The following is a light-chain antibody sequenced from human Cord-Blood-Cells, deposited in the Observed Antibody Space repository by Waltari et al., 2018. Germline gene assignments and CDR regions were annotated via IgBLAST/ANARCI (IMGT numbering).Light chain of an antibody. CDR1: QGISSY. CDR3: QQYYSYPYT. J-gene: IGKJ2*01. CDR2: AAS. V-gene: IGKV1-8*01. Sequence: AIRITQSPSSLSASTGDRVTITCRASQGISSYLDCYQQKPGKAPKLLIYAASTLQSGVPSRFSGSGSGTDFTLTISCLQSEDFATYYCQQYYSYPYTLGQGTKLEIK.